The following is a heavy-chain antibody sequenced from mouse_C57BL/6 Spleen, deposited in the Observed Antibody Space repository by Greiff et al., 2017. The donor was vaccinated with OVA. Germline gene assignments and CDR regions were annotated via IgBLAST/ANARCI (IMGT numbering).Heavy chain of an antibody. D-gene: IGHD1-1*01. Sequence: VQVVESGPGLVQPSQSLSITCTVSGFSLTSYGVHWVRQPPGKGLEWLGVIWSGGSTDYNAAFISRLSISKDNSKSQVFFKRNSLQADDTAIYYCAKTYGSSPYAMDYWGQGTSVTVSS. CDR2: IWSGGST. CDR3: AKTYGSSPYAMDY. J-gene: IGHJ4*01. CDR1: GFSLTSYG. V-gene: IGHV2-4*01.